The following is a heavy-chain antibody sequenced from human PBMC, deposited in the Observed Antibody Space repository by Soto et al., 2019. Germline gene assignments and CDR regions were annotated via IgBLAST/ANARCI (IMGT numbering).Heavy chain of an antibody. J-gene: IGHJ6*02. CDR1: GGTFSSYA. D-gene: IGHD6-6*01. V-gene: IGHV1-69*13. CDR2: IIPIFGTA. Sequence: SVKVSCKASGGTFSSYAISWVRQAPGQGLEWMGGIIPIFGTANYAQKFQGRVTITADESTSTAYMELSSLRSEDTAVYYCAREVIAARPTFGYYYYGMDVWGQGTTVTVPS. CDR3: AREVIAARPTFGYYYYGMDV.